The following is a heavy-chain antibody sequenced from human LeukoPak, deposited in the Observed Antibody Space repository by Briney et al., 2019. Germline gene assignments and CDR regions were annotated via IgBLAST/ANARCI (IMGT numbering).Heavy chain of an antibody. CDR2: IIYSGST. J-gene: IGHJ5*01. Sequence: SETLSLTCVVSGVSISSYYWSWIRQPPGKGLEWIGDIIYSGSTNYNPSLKSRGTIAVDTSKKQFSLKLSSVTAADTAVYYCARHIRGGGSCYDSWGPGTLVTVS. D-gene: IGHD2-15*01. CDR3: ARHIRGGGSCYDS. V-gene: IGHV4-59*08. CDR1: GVSISSYY.